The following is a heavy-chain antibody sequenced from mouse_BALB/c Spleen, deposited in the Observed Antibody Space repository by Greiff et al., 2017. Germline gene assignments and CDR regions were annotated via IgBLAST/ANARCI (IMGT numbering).Heavy chain of an antibody. CDR1: GFTFSSFG. D-gene: IGHD2-1*01. CDR2: ISSCSSTI. J-gene: IGHJ4*01. V-gene: IGHV5-17*02. Sequence: EVQRVESGGGLVQPGGSRKLSCAASGFTFSSFGMHWVRQAPAKGLEWVAYISSCSSTIYYADTVKGRFTISRDNPKNTLFLQMTSLRSEDTAMYYCARSRDGNYPYYAMDYWGQGTSVTVSS. CDR3: ARSRDGNYPYYAMDY.